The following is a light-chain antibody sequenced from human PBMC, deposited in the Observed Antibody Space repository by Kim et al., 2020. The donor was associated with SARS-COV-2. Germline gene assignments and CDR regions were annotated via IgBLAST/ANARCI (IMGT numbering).Light chain of an antibody. CDR2: QDS. J-gene: IGLJ3*02. Sequence: SVSPGQTASIPCSGDKLGDKYACWYQQKPGQSPVLVIYQDSKRPSGIPERFSGSISGNTATLTIGGTQAMDEADYYCQAWDSSTAVFGGGTQLTVL. V-gene: IGLV3-1*01. CDR1: KLGDKY. CDR3: QAWDSSTAV.